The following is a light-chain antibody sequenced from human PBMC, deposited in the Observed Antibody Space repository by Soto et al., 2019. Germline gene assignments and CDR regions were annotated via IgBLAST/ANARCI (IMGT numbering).Light chain of an antibody. J-gene: IGLJ2*01. CDR3: RSFTSTNTVL. Sequence: QSALTQPASVSGSPGQSITISCTGTSSDVGGYPYVSWYQQHPGKAPKLRIDNVSNRPSGVSNPFSGSKSGNTASLTISGLKAEDEGHYYCRSFTSTNTVLFGGGTKLTVL. V-gene: IGLV2-14*01. CDR1: SSDVGGYPY. CDR2: NVS.